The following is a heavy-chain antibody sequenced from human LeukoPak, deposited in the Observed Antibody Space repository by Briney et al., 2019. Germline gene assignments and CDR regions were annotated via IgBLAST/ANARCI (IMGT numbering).Heavy chain of an antibody. CDR2: IYPGDSDT. J-gene: IGHJ4*02. Sequence: GESLKTPWKGSGHRFTSFWNGWVRQVPGKGLGLMRIIYPGDSDTSYIPSFQGHVTISADNSISTAYLQWSSLKASDTASDNDAIPVPPVCGADYWGQGTLVTVSS. CDR1: GHRFTSFW. D-gene: IGHD2-8*01. V-gene: IGHV5-51*01. CDR3: AIPVPPVCGADY.